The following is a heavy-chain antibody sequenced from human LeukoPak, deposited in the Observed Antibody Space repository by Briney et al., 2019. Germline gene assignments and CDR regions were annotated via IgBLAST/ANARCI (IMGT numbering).Heavy chain of an antibody. J-gene: IGHJ3*02. CDR3: ARDYYDSSGYFPDDFDI. CDR2: IWYDGSNK. V-gene: IGHV3-33*08. Sequence: GGSLRLSCAASGFTFSSYSMNWVRQAPGKGLEWVAVIWYDGSNKYYIDSAKGRFTISRDNSKNTLYLQMNSLRAEDTAVYYCARDYYDSSGYFPDDFDIWGQGTMVTVSS. D-gene: IGHD3-22*01. CDR1: GFTFSSYS.